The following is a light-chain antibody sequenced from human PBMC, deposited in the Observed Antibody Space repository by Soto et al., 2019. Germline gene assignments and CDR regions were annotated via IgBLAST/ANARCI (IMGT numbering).Light chain of an antibody. V-gene: IGLV2-8*01. CDR1: SSDVGGYKY. CDR3: QSYDSSLSGSGV. Sequence: QSALTQPPSASGSPGQSVTISCTGTSSDVGGYKYVSWYQHHPGKAPKVVIYEVTKRPSGVPDRFYGSKSGTSASLAITGLQAEDEADYYCQSYDSSLSGSGVFGGGTKLTVL. CDR2: EVT. J-gene: IGLJ3*02.